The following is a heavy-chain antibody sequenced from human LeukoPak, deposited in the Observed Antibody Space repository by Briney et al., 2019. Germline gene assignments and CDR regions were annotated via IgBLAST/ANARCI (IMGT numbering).Heavy chain of an antibody. CDR2: INHSGST. J-gene: IGHJ4*02. D-gene: IGHD2-15*01. CDR3: ARGRGYCSGGSCTVDY. Sequence: PSQTLSLTCTVSGGSISSGDYFWSWIRQPPGKGLEWIGEINHSGSTNYNPSLKSRVTISVDTSKNQFSLKLSSVTAADTAVYYCARGRGYCSGGSCTVDYWGQGTLVTVSS. CDR1: GGSISSGDYF. V-gene: IGHV4-30-2*01.